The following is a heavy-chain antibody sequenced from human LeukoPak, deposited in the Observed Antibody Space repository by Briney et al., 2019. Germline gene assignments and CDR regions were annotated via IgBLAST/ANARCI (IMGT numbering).Heavy chain of an antibody. CDR2: ISSSSSYI. V-gene: IGHV3-21*01. CDR3: ARSPDVGATINYFDY. D-gene: IGHD1-26*01. Sequence: PGVSLRLSCAASGFTFSRYSMNWVRQAPGKGLEWVSSISSSSSYIYYADSVKGRFTISRDNAKNSLYLQMNSLRAEDTAEYYCARSPDVGATINYFDYWGQGTLVTVSS. CDR1: GFTFSRYS. J-gene: IGHJ4*02.